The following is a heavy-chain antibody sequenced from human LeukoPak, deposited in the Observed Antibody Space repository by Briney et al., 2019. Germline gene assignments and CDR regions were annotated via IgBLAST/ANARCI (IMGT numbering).Heavy chain of an antibody. J-gene: IGHJ6*02. V-gene: IGHV3-21*01. Sequence: PGGSLRLSCAASGFTFSNYAMNWVRQAPGKGLEWVSSISSSSSYIYYADSVKGRFTISRDNAKNSLYLQMNSLRAEDTAVYYCAREDSSGYYYYYYGMDVWGQGTTVTVSS. D-gene: IGHD3-22*01. CDR2: ISSSSSYI. CDR1: GFTFSNYA. CDR3: AREDSSGYYYYYYGMDV.